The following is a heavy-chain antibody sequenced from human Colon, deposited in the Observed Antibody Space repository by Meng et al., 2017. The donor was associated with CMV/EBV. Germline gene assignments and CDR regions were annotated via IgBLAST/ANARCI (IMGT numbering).Heavy chain of an antibody. CDR3: AHRPGAGYYDDSGYPGWCFDY. D-gene: IGHD3-22*01. CDR2: IYLNDDK. CDR1: GFSLRTRGVG. J-gene: IGHJ4*02. Sequence: SGLTLAKPTHTLTLTCTFSGFSLRTRGVGVAWIRQHPGKALEWLALIYLNDDKRYSLSLKSRLTINKDTSKNQVVLTMTNMDPVDTATYYCAHRPGAGYYDDSGYPGWCFDYWGQGTLVTVSS. V-gene: IGHV2-5*01.